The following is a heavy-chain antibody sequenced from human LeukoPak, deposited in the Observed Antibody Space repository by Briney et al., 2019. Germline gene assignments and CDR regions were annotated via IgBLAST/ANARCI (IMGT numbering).Heavy chain of an antibody. CDR3: ARDSLWFGELLSQRENYYYYMDV. V-gene: IGHV4-4*07. CDR2: IYTSGST. Sequence: KPSETLSLTCTVSGSSISSYYWSWIRQPAGKGLEWIGRIYTSGSTNYNPSLKSRVTMSVDTSKNQFSLKLSSVTAADTAVYYCARDSLWFGELLSQRENYYYYMDVWGKGTTVTISS. J-gene: IGHJ6*03. D-gene: IGHD3-10*01. CDR1: GSSISSYY.